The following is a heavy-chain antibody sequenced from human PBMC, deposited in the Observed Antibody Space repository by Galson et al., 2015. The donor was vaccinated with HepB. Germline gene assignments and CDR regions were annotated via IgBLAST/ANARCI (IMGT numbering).Heavy chain of an antibody. J-gene: IGHJ4*02. CDR1: GFTFSSYA. V-gene: IGHV3-23*01. CDR2: ISGSGGGT. Sequence: SLRLSCAASGFTFSSYAMSWVRQAPGKGLEWVSAISGSGGGTYYADSVKGRFSISRYNSKNTLYLQMNSLRAEDTAVYYCAKLIVVVLAAISPSWQDYWGQGTLVTVSS. CDR3: AKLIVVVLAAISPSWQDY. D-gene: IGHD2-2*02.